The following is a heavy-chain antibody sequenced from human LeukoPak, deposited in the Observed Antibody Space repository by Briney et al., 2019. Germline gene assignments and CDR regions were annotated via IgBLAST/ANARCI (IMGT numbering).Heavy chain of an antibody. J-gene: IGHJ4*02. CDR3: AREDNFVATIKGYFDY. V-gene: IGHV3-30*04. Sequence: PPGSLRLSCAASGFTFSSYAMHWVRQAPDKVLEWVAVISYDGSNKYYADSVKGRFTISRDNSKNTLYLQMNSLRAEDTAVYYCAREDNFVATIKGYFDYWGQGTLVTVSS. CDR1: GFTFSSYA. CDR2: ISYDGSNK. D-gene: IGHD5-12*01.